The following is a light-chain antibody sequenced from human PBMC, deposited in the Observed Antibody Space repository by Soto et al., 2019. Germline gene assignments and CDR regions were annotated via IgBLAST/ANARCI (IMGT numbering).Light chain of an antibody. CDR3: QQFNNWPLT. Sequence: EIVMTQSPATLSVSLGEGVTLSCRASQSTRGDLAWYQQKPGQTPRLLIYGASTRATGVPARFSGSGSGTEFTLTISSLQSEDSAVYYCQQFNNWPLTFGGGTKVDIK. V-gene: IGKV3-15*01. CDR1: QSTRGD. J-gene: IGKJ4*01. CDR2: GAS.